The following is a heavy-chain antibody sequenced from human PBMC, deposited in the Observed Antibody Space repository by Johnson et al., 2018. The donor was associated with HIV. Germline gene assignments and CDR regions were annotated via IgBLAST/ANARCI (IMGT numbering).Heavy chain of an antibody. CDR2: IYSGGST. Sequence: VQLVESGGGLVQPGGSLRLSCAASGFSVSASYMSWLRQAPGKALEWVSVIYSGGSTYYADSVKGRFTISRDNSKNTLYLQMNSLRAEDTAVYYCAREANAFDIWGQGTMVTVSS. CDR3: AREANAFDI. CDR1: GFSVSASY. V-gene: IGHV3-66*01. J-gene: IGHJ3*02.